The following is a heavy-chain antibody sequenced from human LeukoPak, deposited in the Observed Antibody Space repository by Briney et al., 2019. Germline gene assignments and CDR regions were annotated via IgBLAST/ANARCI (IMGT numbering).Heavy chain of an antibody. Sequence: GGSLRLSCAVSGFTFRSFWMSWVRQAPGKGPEWVANIKQDGSQTYYVDSVKGRFTISRDNAKNSLYLQMISLRAEDTAVYYCARDSSPYGSGSYYNKRGWFDPWGQGTLVTVSS. J-gene: IGHJ5*02. V-gene: IGHV3-7*01. D-gene: IGHD3-10*01. CDR1: GFTFRSFW. CDR2: IKQDGSQT. CDR3: ARDSSPYGSGSYYNKRGWFDP.